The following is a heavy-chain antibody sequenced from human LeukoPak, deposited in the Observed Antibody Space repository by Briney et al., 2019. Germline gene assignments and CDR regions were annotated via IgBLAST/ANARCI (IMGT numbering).Heavy chain of an antibody. CDR3: ARPTIALLAFDI. D-gene: IGHD5-24*01. J-gene: IGHJ3*02. Sequence: SETLSLTCAVYGGSFSGYYWSWIRQPPGKGLEWIGEINHSGSTNYNPSLKSRVTISIDTSKNQFSLKLSSVTAADTAVYYCARPTIALLAFDIWGQGTMVTVSS. CDR2: INHSGST. CDR1: GGSFSGYY. V-gene: IGHV4-34*01.